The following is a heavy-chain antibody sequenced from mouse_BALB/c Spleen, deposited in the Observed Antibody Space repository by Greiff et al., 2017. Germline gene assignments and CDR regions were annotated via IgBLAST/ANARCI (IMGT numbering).Heavy chain of an antibody. CDR2: ISSGGST. Sequence: EVMLVESGGGLVKPGGSLKLSCAASGFTFSSYAMSWVRQTPEKRLEWVASISSGGSTYYPDSVKGRFTISSDNARNILYLQMSSLRSEDTAMYYCARGHYYGSSWFAYWGQGTLVTVSA. D-gene: IGHD1-1*01. CDR3: ARGHYYGSSWFAY. V-gene: IGHV5-6-5*01. J-gene: IGHJ3*01. CDR1: GFTFSSYA.